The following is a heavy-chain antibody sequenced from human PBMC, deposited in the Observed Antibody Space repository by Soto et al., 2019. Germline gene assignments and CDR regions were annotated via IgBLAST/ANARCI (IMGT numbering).Heavy chain of an antibody. Sequence: QVQLMQSGAEVKKPGASVKVSCKASGNTFTNYYIHWVRQAPGQGLEWMGTINPSGGHTTYAQKFLGRVTXTXXXSXXTLYMELTSLRSEDTAVYYCARGGNVVVVTAAFDSWGQGTLVTVSS. CDR3: ARGGNVVVVTAAFDS. D-gene: IGHD2-21*02. CDR2: INPSGGHT. CDR1: GNTFTNYY. J-gene: IGHJ4*02. V-gene: IGHV1-46*01.